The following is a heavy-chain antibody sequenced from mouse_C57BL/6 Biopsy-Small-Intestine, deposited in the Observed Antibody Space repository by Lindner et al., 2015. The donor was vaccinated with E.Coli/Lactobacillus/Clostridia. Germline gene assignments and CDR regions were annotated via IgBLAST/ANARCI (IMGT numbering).Heavy chain of an antibody. D-gene: IGHD2-14*01. Sequence: VQLQESGGGLVKPGGSLKLSCAASGFTFSDYGMHWVRRAPEKGLEWVAYISSGSSTIYYADTVKGRFTISRDNAKNTLFLQMASLRSEDTAMYYCVRDRWDGGYWYFDVWDTGTAVTVSS. CDR3: VRDRWDGGYWYFDV. CDR1: GFTFSDYG. CDR2: ISSGSSTI. V-gene: IGHV5-17*01. J-gene: IGHJ1*03.